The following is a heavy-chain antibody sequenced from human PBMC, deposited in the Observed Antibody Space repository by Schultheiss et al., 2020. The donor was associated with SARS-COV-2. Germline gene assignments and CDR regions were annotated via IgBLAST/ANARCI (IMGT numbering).Heavy chain of an antibody. V-gene: IGHV1-69*13. CDR3: ARAYGYNYFAFDY. CDR1: GGTFSSYA. CDR2: IIPIFGTA. J-gene: IGHJ4*02. D-gene: IGHD5-24*01. Sequence: SVKVSCKASGGTFSSYAISWVRQAPGQGLEWMGGIIPIFGTANYAQKFQGRVTITADESTSTAYMELSSLRSEDTAVYYCARAYGYNYFAFDYWGQGTLVTVSS.